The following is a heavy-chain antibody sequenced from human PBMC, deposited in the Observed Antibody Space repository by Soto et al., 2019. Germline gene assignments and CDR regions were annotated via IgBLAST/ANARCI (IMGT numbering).Heavy chain of an antibody. V-gene: IGHV1-18*01. CDR3: ERESGGSLTQWPMFDF. Sequence: QVQLVQSAAEVKPPGASVKVSCKASGYNFTRYGFSWVRQAPGQGLEWMGWISAYSGDTNYAQKFQGRVSLTTDTSPSTAYMELRSLRSDDTAVYYCERESGGSLTQWPMFDFWGQGTLVTVSS. CDR1: GYNFTRYG. J-gene: IGHJ4*02. D-gene: IGHD6-19*01. CDR2: ISAYSGDT.